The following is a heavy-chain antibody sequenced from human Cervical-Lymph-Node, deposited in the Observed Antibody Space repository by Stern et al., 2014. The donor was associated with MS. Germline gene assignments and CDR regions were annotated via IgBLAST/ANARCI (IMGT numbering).Heavy chain of an antibody. CDR2: IIPISGTA. Sequence: VQLVESGAEVQKPGSSVKVSCRASGGTFSSSDISWVRQATGQGLAWMGGIIPISGTATDAQNYQGRVTITADESTSTAYMELSSLRSEDTAIYYCALGGFGHYFEYWGQGTLVTVSS. D-gene: IGHD3-10*01. CDR3: ALGGFGHYFEY. CDR1: GGTFSSSD. J-gene: IGHJ4*02. V-gene: IGHV1-69*01.